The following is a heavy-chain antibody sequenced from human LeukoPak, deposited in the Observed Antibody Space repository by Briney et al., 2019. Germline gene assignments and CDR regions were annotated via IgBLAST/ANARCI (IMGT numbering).Heavy chain of an antibody. CDR3: ARVSRSRRSGYTSGVLY. D-gene: IGHD5-12*01. Sequence: GESLKISCKASGYSFPNFWIGWVRQMPGKGLEWMGIIYPADSDTRYSPSFRGQVTISVDESSRTAHLQWSSLKASDTAIYYCARVSRSRRSGYTSGVLYWGQGTLSPSPQ. J-gene: IGHJ4*02. CDR1: GYSFPNFW. V-gene: IGHV5-51*01. CDR2: IYPADSDT.